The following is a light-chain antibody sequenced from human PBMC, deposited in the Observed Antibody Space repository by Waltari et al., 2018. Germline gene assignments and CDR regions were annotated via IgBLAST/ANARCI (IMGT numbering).Light chain of an antibody. CDR2: VNSDGSQ. J-gene: IGLJ2*01. CDR1: SGYTNYA. Sequence: QLVLTQSPSASASLGASVKLTCPLSSGYTNYAIAWHPQQSEKAPHFFMKVNSDGSQNRGDGIPDRFSGSSSGAERYLTISSLQSEDEADYYCQTWGSGIVVFGGGTKLTVL. V-gene: IGLV4-69*01. CDR3: QTWGSGIVV.